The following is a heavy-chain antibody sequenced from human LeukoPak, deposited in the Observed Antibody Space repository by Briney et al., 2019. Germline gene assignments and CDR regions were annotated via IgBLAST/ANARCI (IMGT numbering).Heavy chain of an antibody. CDR3: ASLEYSSSWYALEPPMDY. J-gene: IGHJ4*02. V-gene: IGHV3-30-3*01. D-gene: IGHD6-13*01. CDR2: ISYDGSNK. CDR1: GFTFSSYA. Sequence: GRSLRLSCAASGFTFSSYAMHWVRQAPGKGLEWVAVISYDGSNKYYADSVKGRFTISRDNSKNTLYLQMNSLRAEDTAVYYCASLEYSSSWYALEPPMDYWGQGTLVTVSS.